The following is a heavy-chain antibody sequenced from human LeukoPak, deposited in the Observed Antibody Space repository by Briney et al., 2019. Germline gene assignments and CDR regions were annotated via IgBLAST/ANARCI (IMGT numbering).Heavy chain of an antibody. J-gene: IGHJ4*02. CDR1: GFTFRSYW. V-gene: IGHV3-7*01. CDR2: IKQDGSEK. Sequence: QPGGSLRLSCATSGFTFRSYWMSWVRQAPGKGLEWVANIKQDGSEKYYVDSVKGRFTISRDNAKNSVYLQMNSLRAEDTGVYYCARPASSSWTDPFDYWGQGTLVTVSS. CDR3: ARPASSSWTDPFDY. D-gene: IGHD6-13*01.